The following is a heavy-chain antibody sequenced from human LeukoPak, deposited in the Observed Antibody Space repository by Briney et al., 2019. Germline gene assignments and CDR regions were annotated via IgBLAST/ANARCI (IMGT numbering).Heavy chain of an antibody. Sequence: SETLSLTCTVSGGSISSYYWSWIRQPAGKGLEWIGRIYTSGSTNYNPSLKSRVTMSVDTSENQFSLKLSSVTAADTTVYYCARVRYSSSPDDAFDIWGQGTMVTVSS. D-gene: IGHD6-13*01. V-gene: IGHV4-4*07. J-gene: IGHJ3*02. CDR2: IYTSGST. CDR3: ARVRYSSSPDDAFDI. CDR1: GGSISSYY.